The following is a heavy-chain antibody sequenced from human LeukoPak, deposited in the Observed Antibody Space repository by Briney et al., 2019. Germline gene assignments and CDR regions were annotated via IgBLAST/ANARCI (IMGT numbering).Heavy chain of an antibody. D-gene: IGHD3-10*01. J-gene: IGHJ4*02. CDR3: AREVMVRGVPGFDY. CDR2: IYSGGST. Sequence: GGSLRLSCAASGFTFSSYGMSWVRQAPGKGLEWVSVIYSGGSTYYADSVKGRFTISRDNSKNTLYLQMNSLRAEDTAAYYCAREVMVRGVPGFDYWGQGTLVTVSS. V-gene: IGHV3-66*01. CDR1: GFTFSSYG.